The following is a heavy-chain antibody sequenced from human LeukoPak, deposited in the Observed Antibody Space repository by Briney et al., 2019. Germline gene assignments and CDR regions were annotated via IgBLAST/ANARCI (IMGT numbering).Heavy chain of an antibody. Sequence: ASVKVSCKASGYTFTSYGISWVRQAPGQGLEWMGWISAYNGNTNYAQKLQGRVTMATDTSTSTAYMELRSLRSDDTAVYYCARDLGGQQLAEIFDYWGQGTLVTVSS. CDR3: ARDLGGQQLAEIFDY. CDR1: GYTFTSYG. CDR2: ISAYNGNT. D-gene: IGHD6-13*01. J-gene: IGHJ4*02. V-gene: IGHV1-18*01.